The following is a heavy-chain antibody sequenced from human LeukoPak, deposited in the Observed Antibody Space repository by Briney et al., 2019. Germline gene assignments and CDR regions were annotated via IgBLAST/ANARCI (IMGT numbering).Heavy chain of an antibody. D-gene: IGHD1-26*01. CDR3: ARDSIVGATTWYFDY. V-gene: IGHV4-61*01. CDR1: XXSVSXGSYY. Sequence: XSXTCXVSXXSVSXGSYYWSWIRQPPGKGLEWIGYIYYSGSTNYNPSLKSRVTISVDTSKNQFSLKLSSVTAADTAVYYCARDSIVGATTWYFDYWGQGTLVTVSS. CDR2: IYYSGST. J-gene: IGHJ4*02.